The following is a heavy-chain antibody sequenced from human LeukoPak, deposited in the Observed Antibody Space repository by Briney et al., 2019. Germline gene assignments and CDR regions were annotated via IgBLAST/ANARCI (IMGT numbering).Heavy chain of an antibody. V-gene: IGHV3-30*03. CDR1: GFTFSSYG. CDR3: ARDLGGPNDY. Sequence: GRSLRLSCAASGFTFSSYGMHWVGQAPGKGLEWVAVISHGGSNKYYTDSVKGRFTISRDNSENTLYLQMNSLRAEDTAVYYCARDLGGPNDYWGQGTLVTVSS. J-gene: IGHJ4*02. D-gene: IGHD2-15*01. CDR2: ISHGGSNK.